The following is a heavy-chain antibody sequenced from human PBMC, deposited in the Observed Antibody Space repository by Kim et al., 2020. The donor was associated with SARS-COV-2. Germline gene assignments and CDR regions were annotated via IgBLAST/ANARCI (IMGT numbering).Heavy chain of an antibody. CDR3: AKARRRDGYNSSFDI. D-gene: IGHD5-12*01. J-gene: IGHJ3*02. CDR2: ISWNSGSI. V-gene: IGHV3-9*01. CDR1: GFTFDDYA. Sequence: GGSLRLSCAASGFTFDDYAMHWVRQAPGKGLEWVSGISWNSGSIGYADSVKGRFTISRDNAKNSLYLQMNSLRAEDTALYYCAKARRRDGYNSSFDIWGQGTMVTVSS.